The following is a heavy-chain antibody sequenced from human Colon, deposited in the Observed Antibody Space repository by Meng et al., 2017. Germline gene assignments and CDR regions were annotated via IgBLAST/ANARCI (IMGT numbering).Heavy chain of an antibody. Sequence: GGSLRLSCAASGFTFSNYPMSWVRQDPAQALEWVAGVSESGVYTDYADSVKGRFTISRDNFQSTLYLEMNNLRVEDTAVYYCARRLIGATLHDAFDVWGQGTLVTVSS. CDR3: ARRLIGATLHDAFDV. J-gene: IGHJ3*01. CDR2: VSESGVYT. D-gene: IGHD1-26*01. V-gene: IGHV3-23*01. CDR1: GFTFSNYP.